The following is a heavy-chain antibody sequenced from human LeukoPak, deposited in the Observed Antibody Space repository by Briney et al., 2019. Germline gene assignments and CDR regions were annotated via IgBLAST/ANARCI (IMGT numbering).Heavy chain of an antibody. V-gene: IGHV7-4-1*02. J-gene: IGHJ5*02. Sequence: ASVKVSCKASGYTFTSYAMNWVRQAPGQGLEWMGWINTNTGNPTYAQGFTGRFVFSLDTSVSTAYLQISSLKAEDTAVYYCARDAGRFYANWFDPWGQGTLVTVSS. CDR2: INTNTGNP. CDR1: GYTFTSYA. D-gene: IGHD3-3*01. CDR3: ARDAGRFYANWFDP.